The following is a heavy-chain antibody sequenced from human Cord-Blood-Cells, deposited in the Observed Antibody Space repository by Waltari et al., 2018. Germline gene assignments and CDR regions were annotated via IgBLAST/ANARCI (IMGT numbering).Heavy chain of an antibody. Sequence: EVQLVESGGGLVQPGGSLRLSCAASGFTVSSNYMSWVRPAPGKGLEWFSVIYSGGSTYYADSVKGRFTISRHNSKNTLYLQMNSLRAEDTAVYYCAGIAAAGNDAFDIWGQGTMVTVSS. CDR2: IYSGGST. V-gene: IGHV3-53*04. CDR1: GFTVSSNY. J-gene: IGHJ3*02. CDR3: AGIAAAGNDAFDI. D-gene: IGHD6-13*01.